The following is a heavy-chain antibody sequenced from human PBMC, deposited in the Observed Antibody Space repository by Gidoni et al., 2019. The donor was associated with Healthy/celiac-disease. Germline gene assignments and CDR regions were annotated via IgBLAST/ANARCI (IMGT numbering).Heavy chain of an antibody. D-gene: IGHD2-15*01. J-gene: IGHJ6*02. CDR2: ISYNGSNK. Sequence: QVQLVESGGGVVQPGRSLRLSCAASGVTFSSYAMHWVRQAPGKGLEWVAVISYNGSNKYYADSVKGRFTISRDDSKNTLYLQMNSLRAEDTAVYYCAREVERKAYYDGMDVWGQGTTVTVSS. CDR1: GVTFSSYA. V-gene: IGHV3-30*01. CDR3: AREVERKAYYDGMDV.